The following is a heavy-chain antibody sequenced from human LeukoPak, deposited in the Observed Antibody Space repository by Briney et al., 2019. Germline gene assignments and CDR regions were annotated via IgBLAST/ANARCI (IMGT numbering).Heavy chain of an antibody. Sequence: GGSLRLSCAASGFTFSSYGMHWVRQAPGQGLEWVATISYDGSNKYYGDSVNGRFTISRDNSKSTVYLQMSRLRAEDTAVYYCAKVIKYSYGSIFYYYGMDVWGQGTTVTVSS. J-gene: IGHJ6*02. CDR1: GFTFSSYG. V-gene: IGHV3-30*18. CDR3: AKVIKYSYGSIFYYYGMDV. D-gene: IGHD5-18*01. CDR2: ISYDGSNK.